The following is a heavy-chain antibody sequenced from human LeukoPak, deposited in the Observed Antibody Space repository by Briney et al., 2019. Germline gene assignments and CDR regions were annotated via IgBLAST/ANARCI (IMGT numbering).Heavy chain of an antibody. CDR2: IYYSGST. V-gene: IGHV4-38-2*02. J-gene: IGHJ4*02. Sequence: SETLSLTCTVSGYSITSGHYWGWIRQPPGKGLEWIGSIYYSGSTYYNPSLKSRVTISVDTSKNQFSLKLSSVTAADTAVYYCARQERFDYWGQGTLVTVSS. CDR1: GYSITSGHY. CDR3: ARQERFDY. D-gene: IGHD5-24*01.